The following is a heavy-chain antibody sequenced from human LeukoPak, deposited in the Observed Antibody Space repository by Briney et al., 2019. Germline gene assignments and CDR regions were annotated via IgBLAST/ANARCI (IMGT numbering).Heavy chain of an antibody. CDR1: GGSFSGYY. CDR2: INHSGST. J-gene: IGHJ4*02. V-gene: IGHV4-34*01. CDR3: ARVYGYCSGGSCYPRNYYFDY. D-gene: IGHD2-15*01. Sequence: SETLSLTCAVYGGSFSGYYWSWIRQPPGKGLEWIGEINHSGSTKYNPPLKSRVTISVDTSKNQFSLKLSSVTAADTAVYYCARVYGYCSGGSCYPRNYYFDYWGQGTLVTVSS.